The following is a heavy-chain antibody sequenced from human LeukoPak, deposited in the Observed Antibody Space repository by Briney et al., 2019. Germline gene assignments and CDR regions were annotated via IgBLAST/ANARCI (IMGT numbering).Heavy chain of an antibody. J-gene: IGHJ4*02. CDR1: GFTFSSYA. V-gene: IGHV3-30*02. D-gene: IGHD6-13*01. Sequence: GGSLRLSCAASGFTFSSYAMHWVRQAPGKGLEWVAFIDDGGNRKDYTDSVQGRLTISRDTSKNILYLQMNSLRVEDTAVYYCVKDFHNSWTFDYWGQGTLVTVSS. CDR3: VKDFHNSWTFDY. CDR2: IDDGGNRK.